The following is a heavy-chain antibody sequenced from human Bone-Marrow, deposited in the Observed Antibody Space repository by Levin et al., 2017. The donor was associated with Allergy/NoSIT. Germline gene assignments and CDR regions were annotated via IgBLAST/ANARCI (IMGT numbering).Heavy chain of an antibody. D-gene: IGHD2-2*01. CDR1: GFSFSSYA. Sequence: GASVKVSCAASGFSFSSYAMSWVRQAPGKGLEWVSAISGGGGSTYYADAVKGRFTISRDNSKNTRELRMNSMRVEYTALDYCAKAHIVVIPAAIRSFDYWGQGTLVTVSS. CDR2: ISGGGGST. J-gene: IGHJ4*02. CDR3: AKAHIVVIPAAIRSFDY. V-gene: IGHV3-23*01.